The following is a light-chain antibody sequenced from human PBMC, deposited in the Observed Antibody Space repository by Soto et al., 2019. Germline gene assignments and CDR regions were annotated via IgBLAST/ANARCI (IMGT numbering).Light chain of an antibody. CDR2: DVS. J-gene: IGLJ1*01. CDR1: SSDVGGYNY. V-gene: IGLV2-14*01. Sequence: QSVLTQPASVSGSPGQSIAISCTGTSSDVGGYNYVSWYQQHPGKAPKLILCDVSNRPSGVSDRFSGSKSGNTASLTISWLQTEDEADYYCSSYTTSSTYVFGTGTKVTVL. CDR3: SSYTTSSTYV.